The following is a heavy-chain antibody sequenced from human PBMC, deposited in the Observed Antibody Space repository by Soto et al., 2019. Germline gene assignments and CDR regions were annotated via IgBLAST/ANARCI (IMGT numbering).Heavy chain of an antibody. CDR3: ARDAGYCSSTSCSEFDP. CDR2: IIPIFGTA. D-gene: IGHD2-2*01. J-gene: IGHJ5*02. Sequence: SVKVSCKASGGTFSSYAISWVRQAPGQGLEWMGGIIPIFGTANYAQKFQGRVTITADESTSTAYMELSSLRSEDTAVYYCARDAGYCSSTSCSEFDPWGQGTLVTVSS. V-gene: IGHV1-69*13. CDR1: GGTFSSYA.